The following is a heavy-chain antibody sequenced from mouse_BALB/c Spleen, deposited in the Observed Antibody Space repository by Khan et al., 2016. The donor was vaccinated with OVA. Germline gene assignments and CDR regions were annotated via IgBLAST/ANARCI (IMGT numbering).Heavy chain of an antibody. CDR2: ISYSGST. V-gene: IGHV3-2*02. CDR3: ARINA. CDR1: GYSITSGYG. Sequence: QLEESGPGLVKPSQSLSLTCTVTGYSITSGYGWNWIRQFPGNKLEWMGYISYSGSTNYNPSLKSRISITADTSSNTAYLQLSSLTSEDTAVYYCARINAWGQGTTLTVSS. J-gene: IGHJ2*01.